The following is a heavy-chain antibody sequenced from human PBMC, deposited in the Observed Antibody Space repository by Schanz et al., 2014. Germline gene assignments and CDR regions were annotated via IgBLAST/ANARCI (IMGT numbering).Heavy chain of an antibody. V-gene: IGHV3-7*05. CDR3: ARPPHDSSGYYPFDY. CDR1: GFTFSSYA. CDR2: IKHDGSVK. D-gene: IGHD3-22*01. Sequence: EVQLLESGGGLVQPGGSLRLSCAASGFTFSSYAMSWVRQAPGKGPEWVANIKHDGSVKDYVDSVEGRFTISRDNSKNTVHLQMNSLRAEDTAVYYCARPPHDSSGYYPFDYWGQGTLVTVSS. J-gene: IGHJ4*02.